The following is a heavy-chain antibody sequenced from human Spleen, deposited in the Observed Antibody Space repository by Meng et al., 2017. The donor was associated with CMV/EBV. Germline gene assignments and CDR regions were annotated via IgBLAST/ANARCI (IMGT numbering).Heavy chain of an antibody. D-gene: IGHD4-17*01. CDR3: ARAGAAVTTNFDF. CDR1: GYNFNIYG. V-gene: IGHV1-18*01. Sequence: KASGYNFNIYGITWVRQATGQGLEWVGWVSAENGDTDYGQRFQGRVTVTADTFTNTAYMEIRSLRSDDSAMYYCARAGAAVTTNFDFWGQGTLVTVSS. J-gene: IGHJ4*02. CDR2: VSAENGDT.